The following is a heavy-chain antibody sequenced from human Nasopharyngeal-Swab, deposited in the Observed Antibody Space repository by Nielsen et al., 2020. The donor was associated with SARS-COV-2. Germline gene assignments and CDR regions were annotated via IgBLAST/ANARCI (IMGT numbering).Heavy chain of an antibody. CDR2: ISSSSSTI. V-gene: IGHV3-48*02. CDR1: GFTFSSYS. D-gene: IGHD2-2*01. J-gene: IGHJ6*02. CDR3: ARDQGDIVVVPAAGWGNYYYYGMDV. Sequence: GGSLRLSCAASGFTFSSYSMNWVRQAPGKGLEWVSYISSSSSTIYYADSVKGRFTISRDNAKNSLYLQMNSLRDEDTAVYYCARDQGDIVVVPAAGWGNYYYYGMDVWGQGTTVTVSS.